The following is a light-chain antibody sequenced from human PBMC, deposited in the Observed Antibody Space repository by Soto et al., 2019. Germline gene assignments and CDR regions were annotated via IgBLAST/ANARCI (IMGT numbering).Light chain of an antibody. CDR2: KTS. J-gene: IGKJ1*01. V-gene: IGKV1-5*03. Sequence: DIQMTQSPSTLSASVGDRVTITCRASQSISNWLAWYQQKPGKVPKLLIYKTSSLESGVPSRFSGSGSGTDFTLTISSLPPDDFATYYCQQYHNYWTFGQGTKVDVK. CDR3: QQYHNYWT. CDR1: QSISNW.